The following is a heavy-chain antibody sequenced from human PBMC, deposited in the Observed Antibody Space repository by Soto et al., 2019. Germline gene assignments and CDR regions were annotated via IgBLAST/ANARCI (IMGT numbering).Heavy chain of an antibody. D-gene: IGHD3-3*01. CDR2: INSDGSST. Sequence: GGSLSLSCAASGFTFSSYWMHWVRQAPGKGLVWVSRINSDGSSTSYADSVKGRFTISRDNAKNTLYLQMNSLRAEDTAVYYCARGSHVDFWSGYYPYGMDVWGQGTTVTVSS. CDR3: ARGSHVDFWSGYYPYGMDV. V-gene: IGHV3-74*01. J-gene: IGHJ6*02. CDR1: GFTFSSYW.